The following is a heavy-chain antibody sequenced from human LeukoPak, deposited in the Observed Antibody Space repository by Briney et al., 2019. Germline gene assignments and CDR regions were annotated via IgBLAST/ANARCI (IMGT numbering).Heavy chain of an antibody. CDR3: ARGYCSGGSCYPSGFDY. J-gene: IGHJ4*02. V-gene: IGHV4-4*07. CDR2: IYTSGST. CDR1: GGSISSYY. D-gene: IGHD2-15*01. Sequence: PSETLSLTCTVSGGSISSYYWSWTRQPAGKGLEWIGRIYTSGSTNYNPSLKSRVTMSVDTSKNQFSLKLSSVTAADTAVYYCARGYCSGGSCYPSGFDYWGQGTLVTVSS.